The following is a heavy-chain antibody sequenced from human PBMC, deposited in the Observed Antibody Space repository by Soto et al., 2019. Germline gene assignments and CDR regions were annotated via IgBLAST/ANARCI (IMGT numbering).Heavy chain of an antibody. CDR3: TRDFPYTDSSGSFGRNYFDP. V-gene: IGHV3-74*01. J-gene: IGHJ5*02. CDR2: INGDGSST. CDR1: GFPFSRDW. Sequence: GGPLRLSCAASGFPFSRDWMHWVRQAPGKGLVWVSRINGDGSSTTYADSVKGRFTVSRDNAKNTLHLQMKSLRAEDTAIYYCTRDFPYTDSSGSFGRNYFDPWGQGTLVTVSS. D-gene: IGHD3-22*01.